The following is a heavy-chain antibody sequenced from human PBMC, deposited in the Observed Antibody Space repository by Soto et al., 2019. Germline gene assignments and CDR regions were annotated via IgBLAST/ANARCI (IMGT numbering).Heavy chain of an antibody. Sequence: GGSLRLSCAASGFTFSSYGMHWVRQAPGKGLEWVAVISYDGSNKYYADSVKGRFTISRDNSKNTLYLQMNSLRAEDTAVYYCANLEGSITSMDVWGQGTTVTVSS. D-gene: IGHD3-10*01. CDR1: GFTFSSYG. CDR2: ISYDGSNK. V-gene: IGHV3-30*18. J-gene: IGHJ6*02. CDR3: ANLEGSITSMDV.